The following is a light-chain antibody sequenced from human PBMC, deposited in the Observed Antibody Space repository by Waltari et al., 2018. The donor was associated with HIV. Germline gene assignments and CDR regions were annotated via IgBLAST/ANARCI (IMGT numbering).Light chain of an antibody. J-gene: IGKJ2*01. CDR1: QRLVYTDGNTY. V-gene: IGKV2-30*01. CDR3: MEGTYWPYI. CDR2: KVS. Sequence: VVMTQSPLSLPGTLGQPASISCRCRQRLVYTDGNTYLSWFQQRPGQSPRRLIYKVSNRDSGVPDRFSGSESGTDFTLKISRVEAEDVGVYFCMEGTYWPYIFGQGTKLEI.